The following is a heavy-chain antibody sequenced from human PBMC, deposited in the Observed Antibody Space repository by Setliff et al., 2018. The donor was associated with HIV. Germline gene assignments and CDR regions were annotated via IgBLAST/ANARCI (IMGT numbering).Heavy chain of an antibody. V-gene: IGHV1-2*02. CDR1: GYTFTGYY. D-gene: IGHD3-22*01. Sequence: ASVKVSCKASGYTFTGYYMHWVRQAPGQGLEWMGWINPNSGGTNYAQKFQGRVTMTRDTSISTAYMELSRLRSDDTAVYYCARDKEKRSYNNSDGHYDWFDTWGQGTLFTVPQ. CDR2: INPNSGGT. J-gene: IGHJ5*02. CDR3: ARDKEKRSYNNSDGHYDWFDT.